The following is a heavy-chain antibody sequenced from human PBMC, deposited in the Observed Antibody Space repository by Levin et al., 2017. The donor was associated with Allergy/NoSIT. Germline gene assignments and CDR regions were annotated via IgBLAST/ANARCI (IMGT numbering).Heavy chain of an antibody. CDR3: ARTIDYDSDLTGI. J-gene: IGHJ3*02. Sequence: GGSLRLSCAASGFTFSSYAMHWVRQAPGKGLEWVAVISYDGSNKYYADSVKGRFTISRDNSKNTLYLQMNSLRAEDTAVYYCARTIDYDSDLTGIWGQGTMVTVSS. D-gene: IGHD3-22*01. CDR2: ISYDGSNK. CDR1: GFTFSSYA. V-gene: IGHV3-30-3*01.